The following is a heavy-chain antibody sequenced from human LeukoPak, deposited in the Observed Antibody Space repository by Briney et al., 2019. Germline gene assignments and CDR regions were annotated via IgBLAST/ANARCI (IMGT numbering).Heavy chain of an antibody. D-gene: IGHD4-17*01. Sequence: SVKVSCKASGYTFTSYGISWVRQAPGQGLEWMGWVSAYNGNTNYAQKLQGRVTMTTDTSTSTAYMELRSLRSDDTAVYYCARDGGLRLPGAFDIWGQGTMVTVSS. V-gene: IGHV1-18*01. J-gene: IGHJ3*02. CDR2: VSAYNGNT. CDR1: GYTFTSYG. CDR3: ARDGGLRLPGAFDI.